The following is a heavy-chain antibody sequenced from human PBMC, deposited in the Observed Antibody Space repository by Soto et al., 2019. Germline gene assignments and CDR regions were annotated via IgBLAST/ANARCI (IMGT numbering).Heavy chain of an antibody. CDR2: ISGNGGTT. Sequence: EVQLLESGGGLVQPGGSLRLSCAASGFTFSSYAMSWVRQAPGKGLEWVSTISGNGGTTYYADSVKGRFTISRDNSKNTLYLQMNSLGAEDTAVYYCAKDARATYGMDVWGQGTTVTVSS. CDR3: AKDARATYGMDV. J-gene: IGHJ6*02. V-gene: IGHV3-23*01. CDR1: GFTFSSYA.